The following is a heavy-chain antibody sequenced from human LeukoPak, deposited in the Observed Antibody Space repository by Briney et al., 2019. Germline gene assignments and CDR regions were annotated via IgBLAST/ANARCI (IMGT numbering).Heavy chain of an antibody. D-gene: IGHD7-27*01. Sequence: GGSLRLSCASSGFTFSIYAVRWVRQAPGKGLEWVSLINDSGGNTYYADSVKGRFTISRDNTKTTLFLQMSSLRAEDTGVYYCAKTSAGNRGGYFDYWGQGTLVTVSS. CDR1: GFTFSIYA. CDR3: AKTSAGNRGGYFDY. V-gene: IGHV3-23*01. J-gene: IGHJ4*02. CDR2: INDSGGNT.